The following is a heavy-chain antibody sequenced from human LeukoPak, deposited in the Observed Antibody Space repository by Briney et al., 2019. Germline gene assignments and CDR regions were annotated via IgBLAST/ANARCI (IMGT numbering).Heavy chain of an antibody. V-gene: IGHV4-59*01. D-gene: IGHD3-22*01. CDR3: ARGSGYSHYYYYYGMDV. Sequence: SETLSLTCTVSGGSISSYYWSWIRQPPGKGLEWIGYIYYSGSTNYNPSLKSRVTISVDTSRNQFSLEVSSVTAADTAVYYCARGSGYSHYYYYYGMDVWGQGTTVTVSS. CDR2: IYYSGST. J-gene: IGHJ6*02. CDR1: GGSISSYY.